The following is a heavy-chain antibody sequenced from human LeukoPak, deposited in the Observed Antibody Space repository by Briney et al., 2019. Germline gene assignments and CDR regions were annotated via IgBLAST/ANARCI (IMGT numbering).Heavy chain of an antibody. J-gene: IGHJ4*02. D-gene: IGHD3-10*01. Sequence: GGSLRLSCTGSGVTFEDYYLSWIRQAPGKGLEWISYVSSTGGDKFYADPVKGRFAISRDNARNSLYMEMNDLIAEDTAFYYCARGENGSFDHWGQGTLVIVSS. CDR1: GVTFEDYY. CDR3: ARGENGSFDH. CDR2: VSSTGGDK. V-gene: IGHV3-11*01.